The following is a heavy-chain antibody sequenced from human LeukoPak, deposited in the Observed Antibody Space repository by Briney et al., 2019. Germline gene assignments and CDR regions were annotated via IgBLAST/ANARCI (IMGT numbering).Heavy chain of an antibody. V-gene: IGHV4-59*10. J-gene: IGHJ6*03. D-gene: IGHD3-22*01. Sequence: PSETLSLTCAVYGGSFSGYYWSWIRQPAGKGLQWIGRMYTSGSTNYNPSLKSRVTISVDTSKNQFSLKLSSVTAADTAVYYCARSSGGRYYYDSSGYSYYYYYMDVWGKGTTVTISS. CDR1: GGSFSGYY. CDR3: ARSSGGRYYYDSSGYSYYYYYMDV. CDR2: MYTSGST.